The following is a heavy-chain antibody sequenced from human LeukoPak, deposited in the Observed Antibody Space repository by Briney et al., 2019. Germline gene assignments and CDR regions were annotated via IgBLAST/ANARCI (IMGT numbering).Heavy chain of an antibody. J-gene: IGHJ4*02. CDR2: IWYDGSYK. D-gene: IGHD2-8*02. CDR3: AKDFYVGPVLARYFDY. CDR1: GFTFSNCG. V-gene: IGHV3-33*06. Sequence: GRSLRLSCAASGFTFSNCGVHWVSQAPGKGLEWVAVIWYDGSYKYYADSVKGRFTISRDNSKNTLYLQMNSLRVEDTAVYYCAKDFYVGPVLARYFDYWGQGTLVTVSS.